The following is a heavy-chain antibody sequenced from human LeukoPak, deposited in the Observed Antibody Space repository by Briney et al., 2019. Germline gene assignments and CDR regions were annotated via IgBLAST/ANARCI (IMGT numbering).Heavy chain of an antibody. V-gene: IGHV1-18*01. Sequence: GASVKVSCKASGYTFTSYGISWVRQAPGQGLEWMGWISAYNGNTNYAQKLQGRVTMTTDTSTSTAYMELRGLRSDDTAVYYCACVVVVAATLWFDPWGQGTLVTVSS. D-gene: IGHD2-15*01. J-gene: IGHJ5*02. CDR1: GYTFTSYG. CDR3: ACVVVVAATLWFDP. CDR2: ISAYNGNT.